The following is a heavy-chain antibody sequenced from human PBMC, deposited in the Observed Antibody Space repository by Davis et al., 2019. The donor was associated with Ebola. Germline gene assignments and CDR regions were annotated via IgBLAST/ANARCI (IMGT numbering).Heavy chain of an antibody. Sequence: GESLKISCAASGFTVSYYHMTWVRQAPGKGLEWVSIIYDNGSTYYAGSVRGRFTISRHDSMNTLYLQMNSLRTEDTAVYYCARAPEELRFLEWLSFDYWGQGTLVTVSS. CDR1: GFTVSYYH. CDR2: IYDNGST. CDR3: ARAPEELRFLEWLSFDY. D-gene: IGHD3-3*01. J-gene: IGHJ4*02. V-gene: IGHV3-53*04.